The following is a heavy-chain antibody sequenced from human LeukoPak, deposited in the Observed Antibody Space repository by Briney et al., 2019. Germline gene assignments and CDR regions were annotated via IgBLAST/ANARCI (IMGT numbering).Heavy chain of an antibody. J-gene: IGHJ4*02. V-gene: IGHV4-59*08. D-gene: IGHD3-22*01. CDR1: GGSISDDY. CDR2: IYYSGST. CDR3: ARGGSSGPYDY. Sequence: SETLSLTCTASGGSISDDYWSWIRQPPGKGLEWIGYIYYSGSTNYNPSLKSRVTISVDTSKNKFSLKLSSVTAADTAVYYCARGGSSGPYDYWGQGTLVTVSS.